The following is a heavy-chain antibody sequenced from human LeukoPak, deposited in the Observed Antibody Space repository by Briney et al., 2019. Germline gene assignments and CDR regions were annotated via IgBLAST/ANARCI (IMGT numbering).Heavy chain of an antibody. CDR2: INSDGSST. CDR3: ARGGWNDGYYYYYMDV. D-gene: IGHD1-1*01. J-gene: IGHJ6*03. V-gene: IGHV3-74*01. Sequence: GGSLRLSCAASGFTFSSYWMHWVRQAPGKGLVWVSRINSDGSSTSYADSVKGRFTISRDNAKNSLYLQMNSLRAEDTALYYCARGGWNDGYYYYYMDVWGKGTTVTVSS. CDR1: GFTFSSYW.